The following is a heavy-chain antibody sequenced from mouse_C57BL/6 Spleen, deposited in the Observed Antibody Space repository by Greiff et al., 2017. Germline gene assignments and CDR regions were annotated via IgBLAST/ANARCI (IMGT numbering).Heavy chain of an antibody. V-gene: IGHV3-6*01. CDR3: ARTGAMGC. CDR1: GYSITSGYY. Sequence: ESGPGLVKPSQSLSLTCSVTGYSITSGYYWNWIRQFPGNKLEWMGYISYDGSNNYNPSLKNRISITRDTSENQFFLKLNSVTTADTATYYCARTGAMGCWGQGTSVTGSA. CDR2: ISYDGSN. J-gene: IGHJ4*01.